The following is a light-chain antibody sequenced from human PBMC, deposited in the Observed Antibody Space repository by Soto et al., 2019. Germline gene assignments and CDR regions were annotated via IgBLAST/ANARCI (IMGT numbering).Light chain of an antibody. CDR1: RTVSSRY. Sequence: EMVLTQSPGILSLSAGERATLSCRASRTVSSRYLAWYEQKPGQAPRLLIYSASSRATGIPDRFSGSGSETDFTLTISRLEPEDFAVYYCQQYGYSPNTFGQGTKLEIK. CDR3: QQYGYSPNT. V-gene: IGKV3-20*01. J-gene: IGKJ2*01. CDR2: SAS.